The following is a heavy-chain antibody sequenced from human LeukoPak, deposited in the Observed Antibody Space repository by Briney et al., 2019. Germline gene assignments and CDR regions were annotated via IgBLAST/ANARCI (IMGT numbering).Heavy chain of an antibody. CDR2: IRSKAYGGTR. V-gene: IGHV3-49*04. CDR1: GFTFGDYA. Sequence: PGRSLRLSCKVSGFTFGDYAMSRVRQVPGKGLEWVGFIRSKAYGGTREYAASVKGRFTIPRDDSKSIAYLQMNSLKTEDTAVYYCTRVVGYGSSSDYWGQGTRVTVSS. D-gene: IGHD6-6*01. J-gene: IGHJ4*02. CDR3: TRVVGYGSSSDY.